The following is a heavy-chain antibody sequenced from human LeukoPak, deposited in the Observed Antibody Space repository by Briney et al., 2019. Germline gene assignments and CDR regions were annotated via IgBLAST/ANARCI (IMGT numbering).Heavy chain of an antibody. CDR2: ISWNSASI. CDR1: GFSFDDYA. V-gene: IGHV3-9*01. D-gene: IGHD6-25*01. Sequence: GGSLRLSCAASGFSFDDYAMHWVRQAPGKGLEWVSGISWNSASIGYADSVRGRFTISRDNAKNSLYLQMNSLRAEDSALSYCARGLRDSSARGYFDYWGQGTLVTVSS. J-gene: IGHJ4*02. CDR3: ARGLRDSSARGYFDY.